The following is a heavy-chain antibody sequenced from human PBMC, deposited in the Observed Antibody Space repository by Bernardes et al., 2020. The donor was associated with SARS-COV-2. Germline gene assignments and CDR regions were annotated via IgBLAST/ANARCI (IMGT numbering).Heavy chain of an antibody. CDR2: IRIKTNNYAT. D-gene: IGHD6-25*01. J-gene: IGHJ4*02. CDR1: GFTLTGSA. CDR3: TRRGHGGSAVDPFDY. V-gene: IGHV3-73*01. Sequence: GGSLRLSCAASGFTLTGSAVHWVRQTSGKGLEWVGRIRIKTNNYATTHAASVKGRFTISRDDSKNTAYLQMNSLKIEDTAVYYCTRRGHGGSAVDPFDYWGQGTLVTVSS.